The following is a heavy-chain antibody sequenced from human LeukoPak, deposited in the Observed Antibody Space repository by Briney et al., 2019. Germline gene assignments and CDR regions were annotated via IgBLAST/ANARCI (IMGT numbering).Heavy chain of an antibody. V-gene: IGHV4-34*01. J-gene: IGHJ2*01. CDR3: ARAQPRPRTQHYCYFDL. Sequence: SETLSLTCAVYGGSFSGYYWSWIRQPPGKGPEWIGEINHSGSTNYNPSLKSRVTISVDTSKNQFSLKLSSVTAADTAVYYCARAQPRPRTQHYCYFDLWGRGTLVTVSS. CDR1: GGSFSGYY. D-gene: IGHD1-14*01. CDR2: INHSGST.